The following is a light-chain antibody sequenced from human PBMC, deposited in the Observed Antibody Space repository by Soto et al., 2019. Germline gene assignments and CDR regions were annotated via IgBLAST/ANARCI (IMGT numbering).Light chain of an antibody. Sequence: DIQMTQYPSTLSASVGDRVTITWRASKSISSWLAWYKQTPGNAPKLLIYDASSLESGVPSSFSGSGSGTEFSLTISSLKPDDFATYYCQQYSSHSTFGHGTKVDIK. V-gene: IGKV1-5*01. CDR1: KSISSW. CDR2: DAS. J-gene: IGKJ1*01. CDR3: QQYSSHST.